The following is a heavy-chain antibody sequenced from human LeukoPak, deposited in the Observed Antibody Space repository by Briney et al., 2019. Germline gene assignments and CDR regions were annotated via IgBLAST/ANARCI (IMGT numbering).Heavy chain of an antibody. J-gene: IGHJ6*03. CDR2: INHSGST. Sequence: PSETLSLTCAVYGGSFSGFYWSWIRQPPGKGLEWIGEINHSGSTNYNPSLKSRVTISVDTSKNQFSLKLSSVTAADTAVYYCARRRRGATHYYYYYYMDVWGKGTTVTISS. CDR1: GGSFSGFY. V-gene: IGHV4-34*01. D-gene: IGHD1-26*01. CDR3: ARRRRGATHYYYYYYMDV.